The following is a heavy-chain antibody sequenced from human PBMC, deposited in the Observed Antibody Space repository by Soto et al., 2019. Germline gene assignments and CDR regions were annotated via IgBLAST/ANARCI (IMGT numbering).Heavy chain of an antibody. Sequence: SQTLSLTCAISGDSFSSNSVVWNWIRQSPSRGLEWLGRTYYRSQWYYDYAVSVKSRISINPDTSKNQFSPQLNSLTPEDTAVYECERIIGNSWLDYWRQGILVNVS. CDR2: TYYRSQWYY. CDR3: ERIIGNSWLDY. D-gene: IGHD2-15*01. V-gene: IGHV6-1*01. CDR1: GDSFSSNSVV. J-gene: IGHJ4*02.